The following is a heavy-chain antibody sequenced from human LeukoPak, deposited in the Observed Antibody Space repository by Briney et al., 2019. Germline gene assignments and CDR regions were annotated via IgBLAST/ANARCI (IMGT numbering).Heavy chain of an antibody. Sequence: SETLSLTCTVSGGSISSYYWSWIRQPPGKGLEWIGEINHSGSTNYNPSLKSRVTISVDTSKNQFSLKLSSVTAADTAVYYCARGRDIVDFDYWGQGTLVTVSS. CDR1: GGSISSYY. J-gene: IGHJ4*02. D-gene: IGHD5-12*01. CDR3: ARGRDIVDFDY. CDR2: INHSGST. V-gene: IGHV4-34*01.